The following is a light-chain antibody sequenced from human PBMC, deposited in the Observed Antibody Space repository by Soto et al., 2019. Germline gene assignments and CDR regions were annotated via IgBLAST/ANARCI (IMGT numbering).Light chain of an antibody. CDR1: QGISSY. J-gene: IGKJ1*01. CDR2: AAS. CDR3: QQLNSYPLT. V-gene: IGKV1-9*01. Sequence: IQLTQSPSSLSASVGDRGTITCRASQGISSYLAWYQQKPGKAPKLLIYAASTLQSGVPSRFSGSGSGTDFTLTISSLQPEDFATDYCQQLNSYPLTFGQGTKVEIK.